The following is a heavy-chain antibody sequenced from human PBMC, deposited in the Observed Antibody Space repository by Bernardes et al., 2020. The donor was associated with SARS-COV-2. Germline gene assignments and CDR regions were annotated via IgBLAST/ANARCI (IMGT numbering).Heavy chain of an antibody. CDR1: GGFFSGYY. J-gene: IGHJ6*04. CDR3: ARGGNSSYYYYYGMDV. V-gene: IGHV4-34*01. CDR2: INHSGST. Sequence: SETLSLTCAVSGGFFSGYYWSWIRQPPGKGLEWIGEINHSGSTNYNPSLKSRVTISVDTSKNQFSLKLSSVTAADTAVYYCARGGNSSYYYYYGMDVWGKGTTVTVSS. D-gene: IGHD2-2*01.